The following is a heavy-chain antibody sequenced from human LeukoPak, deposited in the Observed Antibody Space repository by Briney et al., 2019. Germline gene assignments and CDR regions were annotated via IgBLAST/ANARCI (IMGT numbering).Heavy chain of an antibody. Sequence: GASVKVSCKASGYTFTGYYMHWVRQAPGQGLEWMGWINPKSGGTNYAQKFQGRVTMTRDMSISTAYMELSSLRSDDTAVYYCARDLGVATIRDYFDHWGQGTLVTVSS. V-gene: IGHV1-2*02. CDR1: GYTFTGYY. CDR3: ARDLGVATIRDYFDH. D-gene: IGHD5-12*01. J-gene: IGHJ4*02. CDR2: INPKSGGT.